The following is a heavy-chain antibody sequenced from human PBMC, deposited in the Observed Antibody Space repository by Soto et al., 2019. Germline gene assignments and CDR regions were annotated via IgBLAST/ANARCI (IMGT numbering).Heavy chain of an antibody. Sequence: SEALSLTCTVSGGSISSGGYYWSWIRQHPGKGLEWIGYIYYSGSTYYNPSLKSRVTISVDTSKNQFSLKLSSVTAADTAVYYCARESCSSTSCYPNYFDYWGQGTLVTVSS. J-gene: IGHJ4*02. CDR2: IYYSGST. CDR1: GGSISSGGYY. D-gene: IGHD2-2*01. V-gene: IGHV4-31*03. CDR3: ARESCSSTSCYPNYFDY.